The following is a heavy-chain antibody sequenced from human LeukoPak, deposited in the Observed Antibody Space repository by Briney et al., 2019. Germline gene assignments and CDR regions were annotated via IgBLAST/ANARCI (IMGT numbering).Heavy chain of an antibody. CDR1: GFTVSMEW. Sequence: QPGGSLRLFCAVAGFTVSMEWMGSVRQAPGKGLEWVANIKQDGSEKYYVDSVKGRFTISRDNAKNSLYLQMNSLRAEDTAVYYCARDRTTVSDYWGQGTLVTVSS. V-gene: IGHV3-7*01. CDR3: ARDRTTVSDY. CDR2: IKQDGSEK. D-gene: IGHD4-17*01. J-gene: IGHJ4*02.